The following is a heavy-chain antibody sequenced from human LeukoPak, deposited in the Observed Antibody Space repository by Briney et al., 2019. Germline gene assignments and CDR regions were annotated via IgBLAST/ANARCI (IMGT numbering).Heavy chain of an antibody. CDR2: IYYSGGT. D-gene: IGHD6-13*01. V-gene: IGHV4-59*01. Sequence: SETLSLTCTVSGDSITSFYWSWLRQPPGKGLEWIGYIYYSGGTRYNPSLKSRVTISVDTSKNQFSLKLSSVTAADTAVYYCAREDSSSWYGGGYYYYGMDVWGQGTTVTVSS. CDR1: GDSITSFY. J-gene: IGHJ6*02. CDR3: AREDSSSWYGGGYYYYGMDV.